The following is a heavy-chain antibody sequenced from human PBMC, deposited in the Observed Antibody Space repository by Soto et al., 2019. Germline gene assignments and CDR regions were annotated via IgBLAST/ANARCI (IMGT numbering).Heavy chain of an antibody. CDR3: ARDVFSSAWPYYMDV. CDR2: INADNGNT. V-gene: IGHV1-3*01. Sequence: GDSVKVSCKTSGYTSTSSAINWVRQAPGQRLEWMGWINADNGNTKYSQKFQGRVTITRDTSASTAYMELSSLGSEDTAIYYCARDVFSSAWPYYMDVWGKGTTVTVSS. CDR1: GYTSTSSA. D-gene: IGHD6-19*01. J-gene: IGHJ6*03.